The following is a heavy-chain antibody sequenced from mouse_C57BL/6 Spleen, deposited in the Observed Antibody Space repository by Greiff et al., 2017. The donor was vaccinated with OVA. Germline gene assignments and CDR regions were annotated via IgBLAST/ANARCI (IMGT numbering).Heavy chain of an antibody. CDR3: ARWGYDLAY. Sequence: EVKLLESGPGLVKPSQSLSLTCSVTGYSITSGYYWNWIRQFPGNKLEWMGYISYDGSNNYNPSLKNRISITRDTSKNQFFLKLNSVTTEDTATYYCARWGYDLAYWGQGTLVTVSA. D-gene: IGHD2-3*01. V-gene: IGHV3-6*01. CDR1: GYSITSGYY. CDR2: ISYDGSN. J-gene: IGHJ3*01.